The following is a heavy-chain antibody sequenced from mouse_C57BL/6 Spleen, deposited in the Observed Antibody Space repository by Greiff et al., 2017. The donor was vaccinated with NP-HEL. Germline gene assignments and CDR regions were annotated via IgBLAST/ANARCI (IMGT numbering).Heavy chain of an antibody. Sequence: VQLQQSGAELVKPGASVKISCKASGYAFSSYWMNWVKQRPGKGLEWIGQIYPGDGDTNYNGKFKGKATLTADKSSSTAYMQLSSLTSEDSAVYCCARDDYDEAWFAYWGQGTLVTVSA. D-gene: IGHD2-4*01. CDR3: ARDDYDEAWFAY. J-gene: IGHJ3*01. CDR1: GYAFSSYW. V-gene: IGHV1-80*01. CDR2: IYPGDGDT.